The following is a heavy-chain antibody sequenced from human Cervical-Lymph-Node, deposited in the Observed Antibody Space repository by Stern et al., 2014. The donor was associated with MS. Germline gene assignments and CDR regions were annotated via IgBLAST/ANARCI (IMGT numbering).Heavy chain of an antibody. J-gene: IGHJ5*02. CDR1: GFSLSTSGVG. Sequence: QITLKESGPTLVTPTQTLTLTCSFSGFSLSTSGVGVGWIRQPPGKALEWLAVIYLDDDKLYSPSLKSRLTITKDTSKNQVVLTMTNMDPVDTATYYCAYSGSPVTTRPNWFDPWGQGTLVTVSS. D-gene: IGHD4-11*01. V-gene: IGHV2-5*02. CDR3: AYSGSPVTTRPNWFDP. CDR2: IYLDDDK.